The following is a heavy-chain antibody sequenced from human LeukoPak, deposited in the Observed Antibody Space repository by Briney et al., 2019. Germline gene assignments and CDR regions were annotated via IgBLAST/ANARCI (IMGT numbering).Heavy chain of an antibody. Sequence: GGSLRLSCAASGFTFSSYGMHWVRQAPGKGLEWVAVIWYDGSNKYYADSVRGRFTISRDNSKNTLYLQMNSLRAEDTAVYYCARDQADYYDSSGYYYAYWGQGTLVTVSS. CDR1: GFTFSSYG. D-gene: IGHD3-22*01. CDR3: ARDQADYYDSSGYYYAY. CDR2: IWYDGSNK. V-gene: IGHV3-33*01. J-gene: IGHJ4*02.